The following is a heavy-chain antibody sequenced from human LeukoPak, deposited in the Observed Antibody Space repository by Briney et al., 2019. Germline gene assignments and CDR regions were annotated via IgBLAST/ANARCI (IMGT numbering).Heavy chain of an antibody. CDR3: ARGGDGYNSPLDY. CDR2: IYTSGST. CDR1: GGSISSGSYY. V-gene: IGHV4-61*02. J-gene: IGHJ4*02. Sequence: SETLSLTCTVSGGSISSGSYYWSWIRQPAGKGLEWIGRIYTSGSTNYNPSLKSRVTISVDTSKNQFSLKLSSVTAADTAVYYCARGGDGYNSPLDYWGQGTLVTVSS. D-gene: IGHD5-24*01.